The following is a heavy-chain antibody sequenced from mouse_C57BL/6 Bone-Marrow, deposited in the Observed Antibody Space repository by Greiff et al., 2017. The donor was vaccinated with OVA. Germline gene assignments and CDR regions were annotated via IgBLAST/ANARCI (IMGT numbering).Heavy chain of an antibody. V-gene: IGHV1-54*01. D-gene: IGHD6-2*01. Sequence: QVQLQQSGAELVRPGTSVKVSCKASGYAFTNYLLEWVKQRPGQGLEWIGVINPGSGGTNYNEKFKGKATLTADKSSSTAYMQLSSLTSEDSAVYFCARWGGLDAMDYWGLGTSVTVSS. CDR3: ARWGGLDAMDY. CDR1: GYAFTNYL. CDR2: INPGSGGT. J-gene: IGHJ4*01.